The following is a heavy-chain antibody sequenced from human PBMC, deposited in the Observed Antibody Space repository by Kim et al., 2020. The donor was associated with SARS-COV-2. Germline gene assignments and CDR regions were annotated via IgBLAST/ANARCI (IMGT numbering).Heavy chain of an antibody. V-gene: IGHV3-21*01. Sequence: GGSLRLSCAASGFTFNSYSMNWVRQAPGKGLEWVSSINSRSIYIYYADSVKGRFTISRDNAKNSLFLQMNSLRAEDTAVYYCAAYYGDYGKYNYGMDVWGQGTTVSVSS. J-gene: IGHJ6*02. CDR3: AAYYGDYGKYNYGMDV. CDR1: GFTFNSYS. CDR2: INSRSIYI. D-gene: IGHD4-17*01.